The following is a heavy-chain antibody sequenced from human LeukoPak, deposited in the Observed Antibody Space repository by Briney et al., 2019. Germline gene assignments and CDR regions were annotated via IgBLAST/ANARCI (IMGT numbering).Heavy chain of an antibody. Sequence: GASVKVSCKASGGTFSSYAISWVRQAPGQGLEWMGGIIPIFGTANYAQKFQGRVTITADESTSTAYMELSSLRSEDTAVYYCAVALNYDYVWGSYRPTTPYYYYYMDVWGKGTTVTVSS. D-gene: IGHD3-16*02. V-gene: IGHV1-69*13. CDR2: IIPIFGTA. CDR3: AVALNYDYVWGSYRPTTPYYYYYMDV. J-gene: IGHJ6*03. CDR1: GGTFSSYA.